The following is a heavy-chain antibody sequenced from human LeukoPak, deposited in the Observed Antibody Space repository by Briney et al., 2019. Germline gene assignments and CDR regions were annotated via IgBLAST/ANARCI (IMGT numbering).Heavy chain of an antibody. D-gene: IGHD2/OR15-2a*01. Sequence: PSQTLSLTCTVSGGSISSGGYYWSWIRQHPGKGLEWIGYIYYSGSTYYNPSLKSRVTISVDTSKNQFSPKLSSVTAADTAVYYCARSFVSSALYYYYGMDVWGQGTTVTVSS. CDR3: ARSFVSSALYYYYGMDV. CDR1: GGSISSGGYY. V-gene: IGHV4-31*03. J-gene: IGHJ6*02. CDR2: IYYSGST.